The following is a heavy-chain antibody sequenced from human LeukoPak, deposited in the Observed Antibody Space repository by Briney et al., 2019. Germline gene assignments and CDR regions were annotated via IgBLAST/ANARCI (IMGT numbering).Heavy chain of an antibody. CDR3: AGVPGDESRSVY. J-gene: IGHJ4*02. Sequence: GGSLRLSCAASGFTFSSNWMSWVRQAPGKGLEWVANIKQDGSERYYVDSVKGRFTISRDNAKNSLYLQMNSLRAEDTAVYYCAGVPGDESRSVYWGQGTLVTVSS. D-gene: IGHD7-27*01. V-gene: IGHV3-7*04. CDR2: IKQDGSER. CDR1: GFTFSSNW.